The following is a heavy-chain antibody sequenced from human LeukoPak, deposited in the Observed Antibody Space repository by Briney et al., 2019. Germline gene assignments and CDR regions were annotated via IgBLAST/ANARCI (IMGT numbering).Heavy chain of an antibody. CDR1: GGSFSGYY. CDR2: INHSGST. D-gene: IGHD3-22*01. V-gene: IGHV4-34*01. J-gene: IGHJ4*02. Sequence: SEALSLTCAVYGGSFSGYYWSWIRQPPGKGLEWIGEINHSGSTNYNPSLKSRVTISVDTSKNQFSLKLSSVTAADTAVYYCRVCYYDSSGLDYWGQGTLVTVSS. CDR3: RVCYYDSSGLDY.